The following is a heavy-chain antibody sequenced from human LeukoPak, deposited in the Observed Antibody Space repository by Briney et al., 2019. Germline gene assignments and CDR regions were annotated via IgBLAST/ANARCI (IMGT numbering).Heavy chain of an antibody. CDR1: GFTFSGRW. D-gene: IGHD3-10*01. Sequence: PGGSLRLSCAASGFTFSGRWMSWVRQAPGKGPEWVANIKQDGSGNHYVDSVKGRFTISRDNAKNSLYLQMNSLRVEDTAVYYCALYTYGYSFDYWGQGALVIVSS. V-gene: IGHV3-7*03. CDR2: IKQDGSGN. J-gene: IGHJ4*02. CDR3: ALYTYGYSFDY.